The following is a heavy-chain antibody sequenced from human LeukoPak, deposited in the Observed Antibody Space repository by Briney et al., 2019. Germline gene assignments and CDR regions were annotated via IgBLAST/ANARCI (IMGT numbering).Heavy chain of an antibody. CDR2: FYYTGST. D-gene: IGHD4-17*01. J-gene: IGHJ3*02. CDR1: GGSVSSGSYS. V-gene: IGHV4-61*01. CDR3: ARGSRTVTPRAAFDI. Sequence: ASETLSLTCTVSGGSVSSGSYSWSWIRQPPGKGLELIGYFYYTGSTNYNPSLKSRVTISVDASKNQFSLRLSSVTAADTAVYYCARGSRTVTPRAAFDIWGQGTMVTVSS.